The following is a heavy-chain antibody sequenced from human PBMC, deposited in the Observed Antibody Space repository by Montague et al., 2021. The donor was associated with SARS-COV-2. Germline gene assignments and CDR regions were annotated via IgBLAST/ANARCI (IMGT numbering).Heavy chain of an antibody. J-gene: IGHJ5*02. V-gene: IGHV4-59*01. Sequence: SETLSLTCTVSGGSITNYYWTWIWQPPGKGLERIGHVYYSWSTNSSSSLKGRGTISIDAAKNQFSLKLNSVTAADTAVYFCAREMGDGRIGYHPRGWFDPWGQGTLVTVSS. D-gene: IGHD3-22*01. CDR2: VYYSWST. CDR1: GGSITNYY. CDR3: AREMGDGRIGYHPRGWFDP.